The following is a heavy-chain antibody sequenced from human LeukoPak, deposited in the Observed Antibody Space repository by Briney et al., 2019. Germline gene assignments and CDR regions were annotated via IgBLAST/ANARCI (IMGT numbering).Heavy chain of an antibody. CDR1: GYTFTSYD. V-gene: IGHV1-8*01. J-gene: IGHJ5*02. D-gene: IGHD6-19*01. CDR3: ARGHSSGLNWFDP. CDR2: MNPNSGNT. Sequence: ASVRVSCKASGYTFTSYDINWVRQATGQGLEWMGWMNPNSGNTGYAQKFQGRVTMTRNTSISTAYMELSSLRSGDTAVYYCARGHSSGLNWFDPWGQGTLVTVSS.